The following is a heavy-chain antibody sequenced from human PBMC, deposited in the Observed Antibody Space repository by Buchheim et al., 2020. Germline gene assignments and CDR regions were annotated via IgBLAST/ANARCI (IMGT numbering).Heavy chain of an antibody. CDR3: ARGECVYSYGLLDY. CDR1: GGSISNYY. Sequence: QVQLQESGPGLVKPSETLSLTCTVSGGSISNYYWSWIRQPPGKGLEWIGYIYYSGSARYNPSLKSRVTISVDTSKNQFSLKLTSVTAADTAVYYCARGECVYSYGLLDYWGQGTL. J-gene: IGHJ4*02. CDR2: IYYSGSA. V-gene: IGHV4-59*08. D-gene: IGHD5-18*01.